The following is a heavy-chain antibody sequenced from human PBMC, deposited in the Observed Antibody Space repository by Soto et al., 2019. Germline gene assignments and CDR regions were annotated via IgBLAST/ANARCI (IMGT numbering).Heavy chain of an antibody. CDR3: ARGQAAMNDAFDI. CDR1: GGSTSSYY. J-gene: IGHJ3*02. V-gene: IGHV4-4*07. D-gene: IGHD5-18*01. CDR2: IYSSGST. Sequence: SETLSLTCTVSGGSTSSYYWSLIRQPAGKGLEWIGRIYSSGSTEYNPSLKSRVIMSVDTSTNQFALKLRSVTAADTAVYHCARGQAAMNDAFDIWGQGKMVTVSS.